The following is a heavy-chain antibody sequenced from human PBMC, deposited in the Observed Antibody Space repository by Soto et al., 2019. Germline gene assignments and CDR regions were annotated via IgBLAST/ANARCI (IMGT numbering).Heavy chain of an antibody. J-gene: IGHJ3*02. CDR1: GFTFDDYA. CDR3: AKDIGFLEWLLIRAFDI. V-gene: IGHV3-9*01. D-gene: IGHD3-3*01. Sequence: GGSLRLSCAASGFTFDDYAMHWVRQAPGKGLEWVSGISWNSGSIGYADSVKGRFTISRDNAKNSLYLQMNSLRAEDTALYYCAKDIGFLEWLLIRAFDIWGQGTMVTVSS. CDR2: ISWNSGSI.